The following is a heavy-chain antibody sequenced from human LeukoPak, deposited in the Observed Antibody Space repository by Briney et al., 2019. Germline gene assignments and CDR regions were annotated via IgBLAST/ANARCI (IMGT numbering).Heavy chain of an antibody. Sequence: SETLSLTCTVSGGSLSSGGYYWSWIRQHPGKGLEWIGYIYYSGSTYYNPSLKSRVTISVDTSKNQFSQKLSSVTAADTAVYYCARSIYDSSGYYYYYNTYYFDYWGQGTLVTVSS. CDR1: GGSLSSGGYY. CDR2: IYYSGST. CDR3: ARSIYDSSGYYYYYNTYYFDY. J-gene: IGHJ4*02. V-gene: IGHV4-31*03. D-gene: IGHD3-22*01.